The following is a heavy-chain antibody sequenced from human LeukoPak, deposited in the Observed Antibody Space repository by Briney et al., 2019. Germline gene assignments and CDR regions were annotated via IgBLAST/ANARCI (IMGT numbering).Heavy chain of an antibody. CDR2: ISSSSSYI. J-gene: IGHJ4*02. V-gene: IGHV3-21*01. D-gene: IGHD3-10*01. Sequence: GGSLRLSCAASGFTFSSYSMNWVRQAPGKGLEWVSSISSSSSYIYYADSVKGRFTISRGNAKNSLYLQMNSLRAEDTAVYYCARGLLWFGELPDYWGQGTLVTVSS. CDR3: ARGLLWFGELPDY. CDR1: GFTFSSYS.